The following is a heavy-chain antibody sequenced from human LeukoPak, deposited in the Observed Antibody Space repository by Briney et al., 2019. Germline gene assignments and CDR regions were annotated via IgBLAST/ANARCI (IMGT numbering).Heavy chain of an antibody. CDR3: ARDLYNDFWSGLFDY. CDR1: GGSISSSSYY. CDR2: IYYSGST. V-gene: IGHV4-39*07. Sequence: SETLSLTCTVSGGSISSSSYYWGWIRQPPGKGLEWIGSIYYSGSTYYNPSLKSRVTISVDTSKNQFSLKLSSVTAADTAVYYCARDLYNDFWSGLFDYWGQGTLVTVSS. J-gene: IGHJ4*02. D-gene: IGHD3-3*01.